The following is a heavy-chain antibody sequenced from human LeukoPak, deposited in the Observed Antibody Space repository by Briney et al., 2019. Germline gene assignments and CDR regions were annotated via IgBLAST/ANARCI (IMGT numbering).Heavy chain of an antibody. CDR2: INHSGST. CDR3: ARIVYRTTVDY. D-gene: IGHD4-17*01. J-gene: IGHJ4*02. V-gene: IGHV4-34*01. Sequence: PSETLSLTCAVYGGSFSGYHWSWIRQPPGKGLEWIGEINHSGSTNYNPSLKSRVTISVDTSKNQFSLKLSSVTAADTAVYYCARIVYRTTVDYWGQGTLVTVSS. CDR1: GGSFSGYH.